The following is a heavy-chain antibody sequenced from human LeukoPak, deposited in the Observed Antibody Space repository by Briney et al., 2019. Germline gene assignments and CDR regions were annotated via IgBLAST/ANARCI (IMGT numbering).Heavy chain of an antibody. V-gene: IGHV3-23*01. CDR3: AKDTSIGRYCTNGVCSPFDY. Sequence: PGGSLRLSCAASGFTFSSYAMSWVRQAPGKGLEWVSAISGSGGSTYDADSVKGRFTISRDNSKNTLYLQMNSLRAEDTAVYYCAKDTSIGRYCTNGVCSPFDYWGQGTLVTDSS. CDR2: ISGSGGST. J-gene: IGHJ4*02. D-gene: IGHD2-8*01. CDR1: GFTFSSYA.